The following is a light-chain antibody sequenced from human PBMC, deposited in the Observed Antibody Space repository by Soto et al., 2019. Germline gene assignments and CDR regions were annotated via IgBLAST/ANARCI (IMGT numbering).Light chain of an antibody. CDR3: QQYNDWPRT. Sequence: EIVMTQSPATLSVSPGESVTLSCRASQLFSSNLAWYQRRPGQAPRLLIYGSSTRATGVPPRFSGSASGTEFTLTISSLQSEDFGVHYCQQYNDWPRTFGQGTRLEIK. V-gene: IGKV3-15*01. J-gene: IGKJ5*01. CDR1: QLFSSN. CDR2: GSS.